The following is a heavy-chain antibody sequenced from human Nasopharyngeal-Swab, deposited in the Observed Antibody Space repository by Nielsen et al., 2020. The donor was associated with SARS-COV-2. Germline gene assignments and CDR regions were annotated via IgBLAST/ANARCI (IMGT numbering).Heavy chain of an antibody. CDR3: ARVDADYDFWSGSKSGLFDY. CDR1: GFTFSSYS. J-gene: IGHJ4*02. D-gene: IGHD3-3*01. V-gene: IGHV3-21*01. CDR2: ISSSSSYI. Sequence: GKSLKISCAASGFTFSSYSMNWVRQAPGKGLEWVSSISSSSSYIYYADSVKGRFTISRDNAKNSLYLQMNSLRAEDTAVYYCARVDADYDFWSGSKSGLFDYWGQGTLVTVSS.